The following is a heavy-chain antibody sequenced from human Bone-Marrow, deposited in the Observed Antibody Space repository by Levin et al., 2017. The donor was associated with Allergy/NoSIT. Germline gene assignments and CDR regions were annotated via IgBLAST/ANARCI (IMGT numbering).Heavy chain of an antibody. CDR2: IYWDDDK. CDR3: AHMKSDPNDYGSGSPGAFDS. D-gene: IGHD3-10*01. CDR1: GFSLSTSGVG. J-gene: IGHJ3*02. V-gene: IGHV2-5*02. Sequence: SGPTLVKPTQTLTLTCTFSGFSLSTSGVGVGWIRQPPGKALEWLALIYWDDDKRYSPSLKSRLTITKDTSKNQVVLTMTNMDPVDTATYYCAHMKSDPNDYGSGSPGAFDSWGQGTMVTVSS.